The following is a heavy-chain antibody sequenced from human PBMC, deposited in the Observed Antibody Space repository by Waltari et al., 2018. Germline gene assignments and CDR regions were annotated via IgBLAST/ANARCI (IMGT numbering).Heavy chain of an antibody. Sequence: QVQLVQSGAEVKKPGSSVKVSCKASGGTFSSYAISWVRQAPGQGLEWMGGIIPNFGTANYAQKFQGRVTITADESTSTAYMELSSLRSEDTAVYYCARDPSLYCSGGSCYSGGNWFDPWGQGTLVTVSS. CDR2: IIPNFGTA. V-gene: IGHV1-69*13. D-gene: IGHD2-15*01. CDR1: GGTFSSYA. CDR3: ARDPSLYCSGGSCYSGGNWFDP. J-gene: IGHJ5*02.